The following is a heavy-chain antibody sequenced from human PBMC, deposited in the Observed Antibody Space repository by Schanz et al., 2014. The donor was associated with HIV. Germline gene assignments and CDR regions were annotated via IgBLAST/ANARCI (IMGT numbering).Heavy chain of an antibody. CDR2: VRHDGGAT. CDR1: GFSLNRYS. Sequence: EVQMVESGGGLVQPGGSLRLSCAASGFSLNRYSVNWVRQTPGKGLEWISAVRHDGGATYYADSVKGRFAISRDKSKNTLYLQMNSLRVEDTAVYYCAKMARSVAANTNFDYWGQGTLVTVSS. D-gene: IGHD6-19*01. V-gene: IGHV3-23*04. CDR3: AKMARSVAANTNFDY. J-gene: IGHJ4*02.